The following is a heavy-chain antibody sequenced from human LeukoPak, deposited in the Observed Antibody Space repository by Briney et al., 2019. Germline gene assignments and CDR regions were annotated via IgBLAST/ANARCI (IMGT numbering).Heavy chain of an antibody. CDR3: ARGIWVRKDRGYYFDY. CDR2: INAGNGNT. CDR1: GYTFTSYA. D-gene: IGHD3-10*01. Sequence: ASVKVSCKASGYTFTSYAMHWVRQAPGQRLEWMGWINAGNGNTKYSQKFQGRVTITRDTSASTAYMELSSLRSEDTAVYYCARGIWVRKDRGYYFDYWGQGTLVTVSS. J-gene: IGHJ4*02. V-gene: IGHV1-3*01.